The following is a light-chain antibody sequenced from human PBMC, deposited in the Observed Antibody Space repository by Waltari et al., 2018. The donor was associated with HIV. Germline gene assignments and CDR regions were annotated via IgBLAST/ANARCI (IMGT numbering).Light chain of an antibody. J-gene: IGLJ2*01. CDR2: DDT. V-gene: IGLV3-1*01. CDR1: KLGNRY. Sequence: SYELTQPPSVSVSPGQTATITCSGYKLGNRYVCWYEQKPGQSHLLVISDDTKRPSGIPERFSGSNSVNTATLTISGTQAVDEADYYCLAWDSSTVIFGGGTRLTVL. CDR3: LAWDSSTVI.